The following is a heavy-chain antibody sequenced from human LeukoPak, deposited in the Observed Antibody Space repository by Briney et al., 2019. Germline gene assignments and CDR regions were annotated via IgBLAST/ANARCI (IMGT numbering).Heavy chain of an antibody. Sequence: SETLSLTCTVSGGSISSYYWSWIRQPPGKGLEWIGYIYYSGSTNYNPSLKSRVTISVDTSKNQFSLKLSSVTAADTAVYYCARSGYSSGWYFVNWFDPWGQGTLVTVSS. CDR3: ARSGYSSGWYFVNWFDP. CDR1: GGSISSYY. CDR2: IYYSGST. D-gene: IGHD6-19*01. J-gene: IGHJ5*02. V-gene: IGHV4-59*08.